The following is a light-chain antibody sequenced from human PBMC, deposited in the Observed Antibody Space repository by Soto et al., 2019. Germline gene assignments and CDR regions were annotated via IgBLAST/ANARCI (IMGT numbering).Light chain of an antibody. V-gene: IGKV3-20*01. CDR3: QQYGSSPIT. CDR2: GAS. J-gene: IGKJ5*01. Sequence: EILLTQSPGTLSLSPGERATLSCRASQSVSSNYLAWYQQKPGQAPRLLIYGASSRDPGIPDRFSGSGSGTDFTLTISRLEPEDFAVYYCQQYGSSPITFGQGTRLEIK. CDR1: QSVSSNY.